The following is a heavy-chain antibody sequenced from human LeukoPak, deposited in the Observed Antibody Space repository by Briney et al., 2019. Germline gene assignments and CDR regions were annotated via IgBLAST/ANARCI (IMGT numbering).Heavy chain of an antibody. V-gene: IGHV3-23*01. CDR3: AKSGSGWTPIYYYYYGMDV. Sequence: GGSLRLSCAASGFTFSSYAMSWVRQAPGKGLEWVSAISGSGGSTYYADSVKGRFTISRDNSKNTLYLQMSSLRAEDTAVYYCAKSGSGWTPIYYYYYGMDVWGQGTTVTVSS. D-gene: IGHD6-19*01. CDR1: GFTFSSYA. J-gene: IGHJ6*02. CDR2: ISGSGGST.